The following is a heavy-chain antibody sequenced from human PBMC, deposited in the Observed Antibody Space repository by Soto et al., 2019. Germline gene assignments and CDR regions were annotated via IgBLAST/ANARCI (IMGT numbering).Heavy chain of an antibody. J-gene: IGHJ4*02. CDR1: GFTFSSYG. Sequence: GGSLRLSCAASGFTFSSYGMHWVRQAPGKGLEWVAVISYDGSNKYYADSVKGRFTISRDNSKNTLYLQMNSLRAEDTAVYYCAKDRISIAAAATDYPGQATLVPVSS. CDR3: AKDRISIAAAATDY. CDR2: ISYDGSNK. D-gene: IGHD6-13*01. V-gene: IGHV3-30*18.